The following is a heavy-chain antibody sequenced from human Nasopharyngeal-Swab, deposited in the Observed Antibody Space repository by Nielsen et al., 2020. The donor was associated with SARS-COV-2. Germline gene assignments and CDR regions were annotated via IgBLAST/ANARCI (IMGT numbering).Heavy chain of an antibody. J-gene: IGHJ6*02. V-gene: IGHV3-74*01. CDR1: GDTFSSYW. CDR2: INSDGSST. CDR3: ARSYNPPLNYYGMDV. Sequence: ETQKISCAVSGDTFSSYWMHWVHQAPGKGRVWVSRINSDGSSTSYADSVKGRFTISRDNAKNTLYLQMNSLRAGDTAVYYCARSYNPPLNYYGMDVWGQGTTVTVSS. D-gene: IGHD5-24*01.